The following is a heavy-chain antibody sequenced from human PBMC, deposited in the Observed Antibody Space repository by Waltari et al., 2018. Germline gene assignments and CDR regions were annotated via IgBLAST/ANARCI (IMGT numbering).Heavy chain of an antibody. Sequence: EEQLLQSGGGLVQPGGSLRLSCAASGFTFTTYAMSWVRQAPGNGLGWVVAFNGRDGGASYAYSVKGRFTSSSDNSRNPLYLHMSSLSAEDTAIYYCAKNEAIASAIPEYFDSWGQGTLVTVSA. CDR1: GFTFTTYA. J-gene: IGHJ4*02. V-gene: IGHV3-23*01. CDR2: FNGRDGGA. CDR3: AKNEAIASAIPEYFDS. D-gene: IGHD2-15*01.